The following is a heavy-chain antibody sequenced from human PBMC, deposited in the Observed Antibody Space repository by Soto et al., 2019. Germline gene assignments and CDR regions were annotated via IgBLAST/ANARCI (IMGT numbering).Heavy chain of an antibody. CDR1: GFTFSNYG. D-gene: IGHD3-3*01. V-gene: IGHV3-23*01. Sequence: GGCMRLSCAASGFTFSNYGMSWVRQAPGKGLEWVSVMSGSGDDAYYADSVKGRFTISRDNSKNTLYLQMNSLRAEDTAVYFCAKKVTIYAVDPADYWGQGTQVTVAS. J-gene: IGHJ4*02. CDR3: AKKVTIYAVDPADY. CDR2: MSGSGDDA.